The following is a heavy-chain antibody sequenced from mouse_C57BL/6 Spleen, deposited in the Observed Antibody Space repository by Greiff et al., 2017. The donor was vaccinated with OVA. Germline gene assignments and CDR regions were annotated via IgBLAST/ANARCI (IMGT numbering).Heavy chain of an antibody. J-gene: IGHJ2*01. V-gene: IGHV1-50*01. Sequence: VQLQQPGAELVKPGASVKLSCKASGYTFTSYWMQWVKQRPGQGLEWIGEIDPSDSYTNYNQKFKGKATLTVDTSSSTAYMQLSSLTSEDSAVYYCARKGGSSYDYFDYWGQGTTLTVSS. D-gene: IGHD1-1*01. CDR2: IDPSDSYT. CDR1: GYTFTSYW. CDR3: ARKGGSSYDYFDY.